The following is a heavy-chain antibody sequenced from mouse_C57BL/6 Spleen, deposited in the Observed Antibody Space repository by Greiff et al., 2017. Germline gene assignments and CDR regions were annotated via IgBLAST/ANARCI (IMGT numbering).Heavy chain of an antibody. D-gene: IGHD1-1*01. CDR3: TRAYYYGSRIPFAY. Sequence: EVQGVESGEGLVKPGGSLKLSCAASGFTFSSYAMSWVRQTPEKRLEWVAYISSGGDYIYYADTVKGRFTISRDNARNTLYLQMSSLKSEDTAMYYCTRAYYYGSRIPFAYWGQGTLVTVSA. J-gene: IGHJ3*01. CDR1: GFTFSSYA. CDR2: ISSGGDYI. V-gene: IGHV5-9-1*02.